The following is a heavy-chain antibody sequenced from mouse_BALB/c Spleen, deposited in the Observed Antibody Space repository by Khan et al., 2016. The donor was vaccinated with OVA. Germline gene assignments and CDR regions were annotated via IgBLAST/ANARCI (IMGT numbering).Heavy chain of an antibody. J-gene: IGHJ2*01. CDR2: INTETGEP. V-gene: IGHV9-2-1*01. CDR3: ARDRDDYCDY. CDR1: GYTFTDYS. Sequence: QIQLVQSGPELKKPGETVKISCKASGYTFTDYSMHWVKQAPGKGLKWMGWINTETGEPTYADDFKGRFAFSLETSASTAYLQINNLKNDETATYFCARDRDDYCDYWGKGTTRTGSS. D-gene: IGHD2-14*01.